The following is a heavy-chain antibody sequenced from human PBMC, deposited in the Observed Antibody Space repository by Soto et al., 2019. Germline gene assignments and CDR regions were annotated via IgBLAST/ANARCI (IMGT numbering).Heavy chain of an antibody. V-gene: IGHV3-23*04. D-gene: IGHD4-17*01. CDR1: GFTFSSYA. Sequence: VQLVEFGGGVVQPGRSLRLSCTASGFTFSSYAMSWVRQAPGKGLEWVSAISGSGGSTYYADSVKGRFTISRDNSKNTLYLQMNSLRAEDTAVYYCAKDRRGPYGDYEFDYWGQGTLVTVSS. J-gene: IGHJ4*02. CDR2: ISGSGGST. CDR3: AKDRRGPYGDYEFDY.